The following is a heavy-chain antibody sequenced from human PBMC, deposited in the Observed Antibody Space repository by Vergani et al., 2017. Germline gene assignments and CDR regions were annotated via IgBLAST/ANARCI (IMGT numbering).Heavy chain of an antibody. CDR2: INPNSGGT. Sequence: QVQLVQSGAEVKKPGASVKVSCKASGYTFTGYYMHWVRQAPGQGLEWMGWINPNSGGTNYAQKFQGWVTMTRDTSISTAYMELRRLRSDDTAVYYCARGAGYSGYHGWFDPWGQGTLVTVAS. D-gene: IGHD5-12*01. CDR3: ARGAGYSGYHGWFDP. J-gene: IGHJ5*02. CDR1: GYTFTGYY. V-gene: IGHV1-2*04.